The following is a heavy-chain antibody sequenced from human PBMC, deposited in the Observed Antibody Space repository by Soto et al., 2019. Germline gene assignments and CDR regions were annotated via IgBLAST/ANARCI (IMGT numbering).Heavy chain of an antibody. V-gene: IGHV3-30*18. CDR3: AKDLMRRAVADFDY. Sequence: GGSLRLSCAASGFTFSSYGMHWVRQAQGKGMEWVAVISYDGSNKYYADSVKSRFTISRDNSKNTLYLQMNSLRAEDRAVYYCAKDLMRRAVADFDYWGQGTLFTVSS. CDR2: ISYDGSNK. D-gene: IGHD6-19*01. CDR1: GFTFSSYG. J-gene: IGHJ4*02.